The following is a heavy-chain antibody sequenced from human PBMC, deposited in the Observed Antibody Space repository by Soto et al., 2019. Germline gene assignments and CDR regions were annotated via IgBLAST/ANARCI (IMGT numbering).Heavy chain of an antibody. V-gene: IGHV1-69*12. Sequence: QVQLVQSGAEVRQPASSVNVSCKTAGGTFRSYAISWVRQAPGQGLEWMGGIVPIVDTSTYAQKFQCRVTITADESTITAYMELSSLRSDDTAIYYCVLVVAIPGYPDHLGQGTLVTASS. D-gene: IGHD5-12*01. CDR2: IVPIVDTS. CDR1: GGTFRSYA. J-gene: IGHJ4*02. CDR3: VLVVAIPGYPDH.